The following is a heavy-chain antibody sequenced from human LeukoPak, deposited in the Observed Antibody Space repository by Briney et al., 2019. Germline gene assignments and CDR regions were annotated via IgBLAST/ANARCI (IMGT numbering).Heavy chain of an antibody. D-gene: IGHD6-13*01. CDR1: GYTFTSYD. V-gene: IGHV1-8*01. CDR2: MNPNSGNT. Sequence: ASVKVSCKASGYTFTSYDINWVRQATGQGLEWMGWMNPNSGNTGYAQKFQGRVTMTRNTSISTAYMELSSLRSEDTAEYYCARPRYSSSWYENWFDPWGQGTLVTVSS. J-gene: IGHJ5*02. CDR3: ARPRYSSSWYENWFDP.